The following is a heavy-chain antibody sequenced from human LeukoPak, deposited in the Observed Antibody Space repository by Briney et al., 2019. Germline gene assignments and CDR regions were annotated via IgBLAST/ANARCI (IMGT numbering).Heavy chain of an antibody. CDR3: AKEASYCTNGVCYSRIFDT. CDR2: ISGSGGST. Sequence: GGSLRLSCAASGFTFSSYAVSWVRQAPGKGLEWVSAISGSGGSTLYADSVKGRFTMSRDNSENTLYLQMISLRAEDTAVYYCAKEASYCTNGVCYSRIFDTWGQGTLVTVSS. V-gene: IGHV3-23*01. D-gene: IGHD2-8*01. J-gene: IGHJ5*02. CDR1: GFTFSSYA.